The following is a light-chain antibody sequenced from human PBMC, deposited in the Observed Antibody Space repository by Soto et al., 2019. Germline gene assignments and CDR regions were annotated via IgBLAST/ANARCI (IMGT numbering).Light chain of an antibody. CDR2: RNN. CDR3: AAWDDSLSGYV. V-gene: IGLV1-47*01. CDR1: SSKIGSNY. Sequence: QAVVTQPPSASGTPGQRVTISCAGSSSKIGSNYVYWYQQLPGTAPKLLIYRNNQRPSGVPDRFSGSKSGTSASLAISGLRSEDEADYYCAAWDDSLSGYVFGTGTKVTVL. J-gene: IGLJ1*01.